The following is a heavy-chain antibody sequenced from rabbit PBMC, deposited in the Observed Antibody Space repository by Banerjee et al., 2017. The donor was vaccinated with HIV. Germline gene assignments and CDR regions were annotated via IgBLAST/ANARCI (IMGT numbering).Heavy chain of an antibody. J-gene: IGHJ4*01. Sequence: QPLEESGGGLVTPGGSLTLTCTASGFSLSVGYDMCWVRQAPGKGLESIGCIYTGDDSTYYANWAKGRLTISKTSSTTVTLQMTSLTAADTATYFCARGDDSGDGYPYNLWGQGTLVTVS. CDR2: IYTGDDST. V-gene: IGHV1S40*01. D-gene: IGHD6-1*01. CDR3: ARGDDSGDGYPYNL. CDR1: GFSLSVGYD.